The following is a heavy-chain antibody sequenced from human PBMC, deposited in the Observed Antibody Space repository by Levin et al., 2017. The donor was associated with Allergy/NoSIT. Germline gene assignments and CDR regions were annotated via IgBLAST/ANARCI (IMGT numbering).Heavy chain of an antibody. V-gene: IGHV4-59*01. CDR3: ARENYGMDV. CDR2: IYYSGST. J-gene: IGHJ6*02. Sequence: SQTLSLTCTVSGGSISSYYWSWIRQPPGKGLEWIGYIYYSGSTNYNPSLKSRVTISVDTSKNQFSLKLSSVTAADTAVYYCARENYGMDVWGQGTTVTVSS. CDR1: GGSISSYY.